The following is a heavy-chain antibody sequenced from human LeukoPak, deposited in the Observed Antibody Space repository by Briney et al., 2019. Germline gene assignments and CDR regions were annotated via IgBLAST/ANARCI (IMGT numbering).Heavy chain of an antibody. CDR2: INPNSGAT. V-gene: IGHV1-2*06. CDR1: GYTFTDYS. J-gene: IGHJ4*02. Sequence: ASVTVSCKASGYTFTDYSVHWVRQAPGQGLEWMGRINPNSGATNYAQKFQGRVTMTRDTSISTVYMELNRLGSDDTAVYYCARELPFDYWGQGTLVTVSS. D-gene: IGHD3-10*01. CDR3: ARELPFDY.